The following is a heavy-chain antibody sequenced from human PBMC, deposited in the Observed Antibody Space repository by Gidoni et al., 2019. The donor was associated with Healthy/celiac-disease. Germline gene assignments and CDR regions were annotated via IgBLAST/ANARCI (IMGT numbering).Heavy chain of an antibody. V-gene: IGHV1-69*02. Sequence: QVQLVQSGAEVKKPGSSVKVSCKASGGTFSSYTISWVRQAPGQGLEWMGRIIPILGIANYAQKFQGRVTITADKSTSTAYMELSSLRSEDTAVYYCARTVANCGGDCYSFSWFDPWGQGTLVTVSS. CDR3: ARTVANCGGDCYSFSWFDP. D-gene: IGHD2-21*02. CDR2: IIPILGIA. CDR1: GGTFSSYT. J-gene: IGHJ5*02.